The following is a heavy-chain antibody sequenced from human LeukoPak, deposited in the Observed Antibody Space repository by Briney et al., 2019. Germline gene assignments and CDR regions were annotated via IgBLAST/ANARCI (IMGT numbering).Heavy chain of an antibody. CDR1: GFNFRAYW. CDR3: AKTMIVSLGGLDY. Sequence: GGSLRLSCTTSGFNFRAYWMGWVRQAPGKGLEWVSAISGSGGSTYYADSVKGRFTISRDNSKNTLYLQMNSLRTEDTAVYHCAKTMIVSLGGLDYWGQGALVTVSS. CDR2: ISGSGGST. V-gene: IGHV3-23*01. D-gene: IGHD3-22*01. J-gene: IGHJ4*02.